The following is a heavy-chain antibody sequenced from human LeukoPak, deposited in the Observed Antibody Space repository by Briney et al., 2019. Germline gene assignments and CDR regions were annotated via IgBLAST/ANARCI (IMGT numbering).Heavy chain of an antibody. J-gene: IGHJ6*03. V-gene: IGHV1-8*01. CDR1: GYTFTSYD. Sequence: ASVKVSCKASGYTFTSYDINWVRQATGQGLEWMGWMNPNSSNTGYAQKFQGRVTMTRNTSISTAYMELSSLRSEDTAVYYCARGRSYYDFWSGYRQYYYYYMDVWGKGTTVTVSS. CDR3: ARGRSYYDFWSGYRQYYYYYMDV. CDR2: MNPNSSNT. D-gene: IGHD3-3*01.